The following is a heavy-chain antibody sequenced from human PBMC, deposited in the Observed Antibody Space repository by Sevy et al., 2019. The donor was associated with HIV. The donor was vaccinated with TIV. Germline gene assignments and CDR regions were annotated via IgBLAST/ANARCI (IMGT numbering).Heavy chain of an antibody. CDR1: GFTISTNY. D-gene: IGHD4-17*01. J-gene: IGHJ6*03. V-gene: IGHV3-53*01. Sequence: GGSLRLSCAASGFTISTNYMRWVRQAPGKGLEWVSVIYSGGSTYYADSVKGRFTISRDNSKNTLYLQMNSLRAEDTAVYYCARVPSRIRRYYYMDVWGKGTTITVSS. CDR3: ARVPSRIRRYYYMDV. CDR2: IYSGGST.